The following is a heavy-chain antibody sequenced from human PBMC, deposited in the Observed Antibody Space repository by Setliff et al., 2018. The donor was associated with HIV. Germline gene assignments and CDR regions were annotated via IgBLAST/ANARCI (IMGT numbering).Heavy chain of an antibody. CDR1: GYTFNTYG. CDR3: ARGDYYGSGNYPPPYYFDY. J-gene: IGHJ4*02. D-gene: IGHD3-10*01. CDR2: ISPYNGYT. Sequence: ASVKVSCKASGYTFNTYGISWVRQAPGQGLEWMGWISPYNGYTNYVQKLQGRVTMTTDTSTSTAYMDLSSLRSEDTAVYYCARGDYYGSGNYPPPYYFDYWGQGTLVTVSS. V-gene: IGHV1-18*01.